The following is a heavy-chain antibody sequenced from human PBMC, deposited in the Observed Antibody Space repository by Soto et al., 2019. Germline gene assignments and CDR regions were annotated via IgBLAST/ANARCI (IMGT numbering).Heavy chain of an antibody. CDR3: ARTSIFGVVLNAFDI. CDR2: ISYSGST. Sequence: PSETLSLTCTVSGGSFSGGGYYWSWIRQHPGKGLEWMGYISYSGSTKYKPPLQSRITISVDTSKNQFSLRLTSVTAADTAIYFCARTSIFGVVLNAFDIWGPGTLVTVSS. D-gene: IGHD3-3*01. CDR1: GGSFSGGGYY. J-gene: IGHJ3*02. V-gene: IGHV4-31*03.